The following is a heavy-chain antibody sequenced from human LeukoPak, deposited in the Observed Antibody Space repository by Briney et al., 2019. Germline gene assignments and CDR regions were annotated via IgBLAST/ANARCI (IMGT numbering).Heavy chain of an antibody. J-gene: IGHJ4*02. D-gene: IGHD3-16*02. CDR1: GYTLTELS. CDR3: ATAPHTMITFGGVIVNPLLL. Sequence: ASVKVSCKVSGYTLTELSMHWVRQAPGKGLEWMGGFDPEDGETIYAQKFQGRVTMTEDTSTDTAYMELSSLRSEDTAVYYCATAPHTMITFGGVIVNPLLLWGQGTLDTVSS. CDR2: FDPEDGET. V-gene: IGHV1-24*01.